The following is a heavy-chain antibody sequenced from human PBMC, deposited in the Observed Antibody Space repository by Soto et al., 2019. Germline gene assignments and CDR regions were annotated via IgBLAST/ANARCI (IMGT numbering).Heavy chain of an antibody. CDR3: AREGDYGDYTYYFDY. V-gene: IGHV4-30-4*01. D-gene: IGHD4-17*01. Sequence: QVQLQESGPGLVKPSQTLSLTCTVSGGSISSGDYYWSWIRQPPGKGLEWIGYIYYSGSTYYNPSLKSRVTISVDTSKNQFSLKLSSVTAADTAVYYCAREGDYGDYTYYFDYWGQGTLVTVSS. J-gene: IGHJ4*02. CDR2: IYYSGST. CDR1: GGSISSGDYY.